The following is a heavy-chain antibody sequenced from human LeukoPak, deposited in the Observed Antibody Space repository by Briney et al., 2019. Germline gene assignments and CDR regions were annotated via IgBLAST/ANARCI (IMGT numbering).Heavy chain of an antibody. J-gene: IGHJ4*02. D-gene: IGHD6-19*01. CDR1: GGSISSDTYY. CDR3: ARGVRIAVAAPHLNY. V-gene: IGHV4-39*07. Sequence: PSETLSLTCTVSGGSISSDTYYWGWIRQPPGKGLEWIGSFYYSGSTNYNPSLKSRVTILVDTSKNQFSLNLSSVTAADTAVYFCARGVRIAVAAPHLNYWGQGTLVTVSS. CDR2: FYYSGST.